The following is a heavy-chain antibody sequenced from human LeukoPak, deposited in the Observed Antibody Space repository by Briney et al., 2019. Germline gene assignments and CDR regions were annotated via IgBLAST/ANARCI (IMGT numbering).Heavy chain of an antibody. J-gene: IGHJ6*04. CDR2: ISYGGSNK. CDR3: ARDSYGMDV. Sequence: GGSLRLSCAASGFTFSSYAMHWVRQAPGKGLEWVAVISYGGSNKYYADSVKGRFTISRDNSKNTLYLQMNSLRAEDTAVYYCARDSYGMDVWGKGTTVTVSS. CDR1: GFTFSSYA. V-gene: IGHV3-30*04.